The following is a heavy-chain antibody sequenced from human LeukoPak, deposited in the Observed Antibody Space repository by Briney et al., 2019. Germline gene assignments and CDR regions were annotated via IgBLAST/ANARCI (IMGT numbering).Heavy chain of an antibody. D-gene: IGHD1-1*01. CDR1: GFTVSSNY. CDR2: IYSGGST. V-gene: IGHV3-53*01. CDR3: AREIAGTTGTTDWFDP. J-gene: IGHJ5*02. Sequence: GGSLRLSCAASGFTVSSNYMSWVRQAPGKGLEWVSVIYSGGSTYYADSVKGRFTISRDNSKNTLYLQMNSLRAEDTAVYYCAREIAGTTGTTDWFDPWGQGTLVTVSS.